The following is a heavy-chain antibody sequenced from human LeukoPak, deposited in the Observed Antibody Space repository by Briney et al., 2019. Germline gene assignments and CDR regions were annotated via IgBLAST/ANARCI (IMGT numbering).Heavy chain of an antibody. Sequence: SGGSLRLSCAASGFTFSSYAMHWVRQAPGKGLEWVAVISYDGSNKYYADSVKGRFTISRDNSKNTLYLQMNSLRAEDTAVYYCAKWSVVGATPSDAFDIWGQGTMVTVSS. V-gene: IGHV3-30-3*02. CDR3: AKWSVVGATPSDAFDI. CDR1: GFTFSSYA. J-gene: IGHJ3*02. D-gene: IGHD1-26*01. CDR2: ISYDGSNK.